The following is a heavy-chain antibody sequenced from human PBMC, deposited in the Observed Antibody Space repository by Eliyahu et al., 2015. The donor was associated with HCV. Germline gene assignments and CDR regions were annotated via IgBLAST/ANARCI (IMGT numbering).Heavy chain of an antibody. V-gene: IGHV1-46*01. CDR3: ARHLAAGDS. CDR1: GYTFTSXY. D-gene: IGHD6-13*01. CDR2: INPSGGST. J-gene: IGHJ4*02. Sequence: QVXLVQSGAEVXKPGASVXLSCKASGYTFTSXYIHWVRQAPGQGLEWXAIINPSGGSTXYAQKFRGRVTVTRDTSTSTVYMEVSSLRSEDTAVYYCARHLAAGDSWGQGTLXTVSS.